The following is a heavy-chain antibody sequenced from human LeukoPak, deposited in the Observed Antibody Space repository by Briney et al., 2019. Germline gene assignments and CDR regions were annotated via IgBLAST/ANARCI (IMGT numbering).Heavy chain of an antibody. V-gene: IGHV1-46*02. D-gene: IGHD3-10*01. J-gene: IGHJ4*02. Sequence: VASTKVSCKASGYTFNTYYMHWVRQAPGQGLEWMGIINPSGDSTTYAQKFQGRVTLTRDASTSTVYMELTSLRSDDTAVYYCARAGFGESELAADYWGQGTLVTVSS. CDR2: INPSGDST. CDR3: ARAGFGESELAADY. CDR1: GYTFNTYY.